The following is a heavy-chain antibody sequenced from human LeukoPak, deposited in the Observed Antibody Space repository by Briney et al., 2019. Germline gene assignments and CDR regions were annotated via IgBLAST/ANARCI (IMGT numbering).Heavy chain of an antibody. CDR2: IIPSDGFT. V-gene: IGHV1-46*01. D-gene: IGHD3-10*01. J-gene: IGHJ6*04. Sequence: ASVKVSCKASGYTFSSYYVHWVRQAPGQGLEWMGMIIPSDGFTSYAQKFQGRVTMTRDMSTSTVYMELSSLRSDDTAVYYCARGGITMVRGVTFGTDVWGKGTTVTISS. CDR1: GYTFSSYY. CDR3: ARGGITMVRGVTFGTDV.